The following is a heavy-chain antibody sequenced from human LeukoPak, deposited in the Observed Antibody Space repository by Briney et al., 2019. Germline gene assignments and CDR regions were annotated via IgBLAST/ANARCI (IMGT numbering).Heavy chain of an antibody. CDR1: GGSISSYY. V-gene: IGHV4-59*12. Sequence: SETLSLTCTVSGGSISSYYWSWIRQPPGKGLEWIGFIYHSGSTNYNPSLKSRVTMSLDTSKNQFSLKLSSVTAADTAVYYCARVAGTRYFDYWGQGTLVTVSS. CDR3: ARVAGTRYFDY. D-gene: IGHD6-13*01. J-gene: IGHJ4*02. CDR2: IYHSGST.